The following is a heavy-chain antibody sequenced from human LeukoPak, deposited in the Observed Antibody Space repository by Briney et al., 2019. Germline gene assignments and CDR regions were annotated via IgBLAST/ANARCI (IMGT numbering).Heavy chain of an antibody. CDR1: GYSFTSYW. J-gene: IGHJ4*02. CDR3: VRRGTHCTSPACYAAY. V-gene: IGHV5-51*01. D-gene: IGHD2-2*01. Sequence: GESLKISCKASGYSFTSYWIGWVRQMPGKGLEWMGIIYPGDSDTKYSPPFKGQVTILVDKSINTAYLQWSSLKASDTAMYHCVRRGTHCTSPACYAAYWGQGTLVTVSS. CDR2: IYPGDSDT.